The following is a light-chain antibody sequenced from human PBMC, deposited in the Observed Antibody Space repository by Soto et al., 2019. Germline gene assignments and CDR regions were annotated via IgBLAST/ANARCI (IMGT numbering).Light chain of an antibody. Sequence: QSALTQPASVSGSPGQSITISCTGTSSDIGGFNYVSWYLQHPGKAPKLMIYDVSNRPSGVSNRFSGSKSANTASLTISGLQAEDAADHYRASFTSSGAPYVFGAGTKV. CDR3: ASFTSSGAPYV. CDR1: SSDIGGFNY. J-gene: IGLJ1*01. CDR2: DVS. V-gene: IGLV2-14*03.